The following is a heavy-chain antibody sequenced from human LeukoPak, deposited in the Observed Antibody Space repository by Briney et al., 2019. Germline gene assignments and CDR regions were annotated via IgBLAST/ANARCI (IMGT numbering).Heavy chain of an antibody. CDR1: GYSISSGYY. D-gene: IGHD3-10*01. CDR2: IYHSGST. J-gene: IGHJ5*02. V-gene: IGHV4-38-2*02. Sequence: SETLSLTCTVSGYSISSGYYWGWIRQPPGKGLEWIGSIYHSGSTYYNPSLKSRVTISVDTSKNQFSLKLSSVTAADTAVYYCARQTGSGSYTNWFDPWGQGTLVTVSS. CDR3: ARQTGSGSYTNWFDP.